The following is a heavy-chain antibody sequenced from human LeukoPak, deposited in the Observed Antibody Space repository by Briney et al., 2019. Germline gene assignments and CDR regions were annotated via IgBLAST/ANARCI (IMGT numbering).Heavy chain of an antibody. CDR3: ARHPYSSVSWYVGWFDA. Sequence: SETLSLTCTVSGGSISSHYWSWIRQTPEKGLEWIGYIYYSGSTDYNPSLKSRVTISVDTSKNQFFLKLSSVTAADTAVYYCARHPYSSVSWYVGWFDAWGQGTLVTVSS. CDR1: GGSISSHY. V-gene: IGHV4-59*08. J-gene: IGHJ5*02. D-gene: IGHD6-25*01. CDR2: IYYSGST.